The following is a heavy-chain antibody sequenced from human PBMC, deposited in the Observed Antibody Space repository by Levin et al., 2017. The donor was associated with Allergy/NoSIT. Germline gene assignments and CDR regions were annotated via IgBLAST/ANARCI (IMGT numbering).Heavy chain of an antibody. CDR1: GFTFSSYG. CDR2: IWYDGSNK. CDR3: ARPRNGVVPYQYYMDV. Sequence: GESLKISCAASGFTFSSYGMHWVRQAPGKGLEWVAVIWYDGSNKYYADSVKGRFTISRDNSKNTLYLQMNSLRAGDTAVYYCARPRNGVVPYQYYMDVWGKGTTVTVSS. D-gene: IGHD2-2*01. V-gene: IGHV3-33*01. J-gene: IGHJ6*03.